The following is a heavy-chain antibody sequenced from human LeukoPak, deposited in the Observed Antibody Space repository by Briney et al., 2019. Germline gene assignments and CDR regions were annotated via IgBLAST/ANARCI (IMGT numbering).Heavy chain of an antibody. CDR3: ARGSCANGVCRFDY. V-gene: IGHV6-1*01. CDR1: GDSVSSNSAA. Sequence: SQTLSLTCVISGDSVSSNSAAWDWIRQSPSRGLEWLGRTYYRSKWYNGYAVSVKSRITVSPDTSKNQFSLQLTSVTPEDTAVYYCARGSCANGVCRFDYWGQGTLVTVSS. D-gene: IGHD2-8*01. CDR2: TYYRSKWYN. J-gene: IGHJ4*02.